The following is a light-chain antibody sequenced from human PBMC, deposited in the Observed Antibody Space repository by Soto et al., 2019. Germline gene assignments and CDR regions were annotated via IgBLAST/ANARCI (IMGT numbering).Light chain of an antibody. V-gene: IGKV3-15*01. Sequence: EIVLTQSPATLSVSPGDRATLSCRASQSVGNNFAWYQQKPGQAPRLLLFATSTRATGVPAMFRGSGSGTEFTLTISSLQSEDFAVYYCQQYGDWPLTFGGGAKVEIE. CDR3: QQYGDWPLT. CDR1: QSVGNN. J-gene: IGKJ4*01. CDR2: ATS.